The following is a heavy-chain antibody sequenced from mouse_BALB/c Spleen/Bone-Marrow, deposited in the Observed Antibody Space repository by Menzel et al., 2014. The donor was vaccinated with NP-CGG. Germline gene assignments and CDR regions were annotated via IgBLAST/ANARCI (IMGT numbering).Heavy chain of an antibody. CDR1: GFSLTGYG. CDR3: ARDSFLITRALDY. J-gene: IGHJ4*01. D-gene: IGHD2-4*01. V-gene: IGHV2-6-7*01. Sequence: VKLMESGPGLVAPSQSLSITCTVSGFSLTGYGVSWVRRSPGKGLEWLGMIWGDGSTDYNSALKSRLSISKDNSKSQVFLKMNSLQTDDTARYYCARDSFLITRALDYWGQGTSVTVSS. CDR2: IWGDGST.